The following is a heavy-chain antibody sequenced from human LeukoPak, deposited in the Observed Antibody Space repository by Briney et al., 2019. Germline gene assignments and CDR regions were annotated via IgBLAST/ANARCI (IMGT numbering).Heavy chain of an antibody. D-gene: IGHD5-12*01. CDR2: ISYDGSNK. CDR1: GFTFSSYG. J-gene: IGHJ4*02. Sequence: GRSLRLSCAASGFTFSSYGMHWVRQAPGKGLEWVAVISYDGSNKYYADSVKGRFTISRDNSKNTLYLQMSSLRAEDTAVYYCAKGAGGGYDDYFDYWGQGTLVTVSS. CDR3: AKGAGGGYDDYFDY. V-gene: IGHV3-30*18.